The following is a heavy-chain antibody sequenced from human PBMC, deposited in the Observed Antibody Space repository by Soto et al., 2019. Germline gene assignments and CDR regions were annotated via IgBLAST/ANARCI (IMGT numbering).Heavy chain of an antibody. D-gene: IGHD3-22*01. CDR3: AKGAYYDSSGYGYYFDY. Sequence: GGSLRLSCAASGFTFSNYAMSWVRQAPGKGLEWVSAFSGSGVSTYYADSVKGRFTISRDNSKNTLFLQMNSLGAEDTAVYYCAKGAYYDSSGYGYYFDYWGQGTLVTVSS. CDR1: GFTFSNYA. CDR2: FSGSGVST. J-gene: IGHJ4*02. V-gene: IGHV3-23*01.